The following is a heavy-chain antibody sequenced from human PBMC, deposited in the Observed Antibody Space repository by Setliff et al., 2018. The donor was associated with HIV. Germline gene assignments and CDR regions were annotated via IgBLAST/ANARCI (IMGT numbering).Heavy chain of an antibody. Sequence: SETLSLTCAVYGGSFTSYYWTWIRQAPGKDLEWIGEINHNGGTNYNPSLKSRVTISVDGSKNQFFLRLTSVTAADTAVYYCARGSYRGSGFFVRYFDFWGQGSRVTVSS. D-gene: IGHD3-3*01. CDR3: ARGSYRGSGFFVRYFDF. J-gene: IGHJ4*02. CDR2: INHNGGT. V-gene: IGHV4-34*01. CDR1: GGSFTSYY.